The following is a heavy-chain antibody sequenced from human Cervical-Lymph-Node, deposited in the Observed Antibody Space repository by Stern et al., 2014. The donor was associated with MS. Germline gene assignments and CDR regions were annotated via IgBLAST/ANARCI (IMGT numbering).Heavy chain of an antibody. CDR2: ISNDGNEK. V-gene: IGHV3-30*18. J-gene: IGHJ6*02. Sequence: VQLVESGGGVVQPGRSLRLSCAASGFALRSYGMHWVRQAPGKGLEWVGVISNDGNEKYYADSVKGRFTISRDNSKNTLSLQMNSLKTEDTAVYYCAKDRLFCSGGGCYAMDVWGQGTTVTVSS. CDR1: GFALRSYG. D-gene: IGHD2-15*01. CDR3: AKDRLFCSGGGCYAMDV.